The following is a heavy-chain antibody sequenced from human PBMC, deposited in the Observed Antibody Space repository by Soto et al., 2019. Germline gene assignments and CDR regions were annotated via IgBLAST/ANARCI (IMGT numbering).Heavy chain of an antibody. V-gene: IGHV1-58*01. CDR1: GFTFTSSA. D-gene: IGHD6-13*01. J-gene: IGHJ4*02. Sequence: SVKVACKASGFTFTSSAVQWVRQARGQRLEWIGWIVVGSGNTNYAQKFQERVTITRDMSTSTAYMELSSLRSEDTAVYYCAAVSLPSTHSSSWTIFDYWGQGTLVTAPQ. CDR2: IVVGSGNT. CDR3: AAVSLPSTHSSSWTIFDY.